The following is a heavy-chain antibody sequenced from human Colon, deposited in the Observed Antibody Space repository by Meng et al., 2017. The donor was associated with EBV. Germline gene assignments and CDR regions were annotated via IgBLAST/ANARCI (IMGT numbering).Heavy chain of an antibody. CDR1: SGSMSSANYD. Sequence: HVSRQASGSSLVEPSQTLSLTCTVSSGSMSSANYDWCWFRQPPGKGLEWIGDIHHSGSAYYNPSLKSRVSISVDTSNSQFSLNLNSMTAADTAVYYCASFDHIPRRNYFDYWGQGTLVTVSS. CDR3: ASFDHIPRRNYFDY. V-gene: IGHV4-30-4*01. D-gene: IGHD2-21*01. J-gene: IGHJ4*02. CDR2: IHHSGSA.